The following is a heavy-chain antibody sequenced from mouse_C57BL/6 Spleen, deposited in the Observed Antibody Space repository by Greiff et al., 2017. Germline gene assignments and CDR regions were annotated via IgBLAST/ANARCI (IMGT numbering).Heavy chain of an antibody. D-gene: IGHD2-12*01. CDR3: ARSEDSYYPYAMDY. CDR1: GYAFTNYL. CDR2: INPGSGGT. V-gene: IGHV1-54*01. J-gene: IGHJ4*01. Sequence: VQLQQSGAELVRPGTSVKVSCKASGYAFTNYLLEWVKQRPGQGLEWIGVINPGSGGTNYNEKFKGKATLTADKSSSTAYMQLSSLTSEDSAVYFCARSEDSYYPYAMDYWGQGTSVTVSS.